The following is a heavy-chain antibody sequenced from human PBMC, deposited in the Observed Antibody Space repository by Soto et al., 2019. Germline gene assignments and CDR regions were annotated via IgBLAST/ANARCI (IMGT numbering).Heavy chain of an antibody. D-gene: IGHD2-8*01. CDR1: GFTFSSYW. V-gene: IGHV3-74*01. Sequence: EVQLVESGGGLVQPGGSLRLSCAASGFTFSSYWMHWVRQAPGKGLVWVSRINSDGSSTSYADSVKGRFTISRDNAKNTLYLQMNSLRAEDTAVYYCWCMPPSYYYYYMDVWGKGTTVTVSS. CDR2: INSDGSST. J-gene: IGHJ6*03. CDR3: WCMPPSYYYYYMDV.